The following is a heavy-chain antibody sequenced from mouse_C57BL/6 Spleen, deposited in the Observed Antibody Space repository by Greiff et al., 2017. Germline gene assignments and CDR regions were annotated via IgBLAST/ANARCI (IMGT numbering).Heavy chain of an antibody. CDR3: ARSGTWFAY. V-gene: IGHV7-3*01. Sequence: EVKLMESGGGLVQPGGSLSLSCAASGFTFTDYYMSWVRQPPGKALEWLGFIRNKANGYTTEYSASVKGRFTISSDNSQNILYLQMYALRAEDSATYYCARSGTWFAYWGQGTLVTVSA. J-gene: IGHJ3*01. CDR1: GFTFTDYY. CDR2: IRNKANGYTT. D-gene: IGHD4-1*01.